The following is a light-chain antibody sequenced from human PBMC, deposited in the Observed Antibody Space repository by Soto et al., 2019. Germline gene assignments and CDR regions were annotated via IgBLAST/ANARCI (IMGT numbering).Light chain of an antibody. CDR1: SSDVGGYNY. Sequence: HSALTQPRSVSGSPGQSVTISCTGTSSDVGGYNYVSWYQQHPGKAPKLMIYDVSKRPSGVPDRFSGSKSGNTASLTISGLQAEDEADYYCCSDAGSYVFGTGTKVTVL. V-gene: IGLV2-11*01. CDR2: DVS. CDR3: CSDAGSYV. J-gene: IGLJ1*01.